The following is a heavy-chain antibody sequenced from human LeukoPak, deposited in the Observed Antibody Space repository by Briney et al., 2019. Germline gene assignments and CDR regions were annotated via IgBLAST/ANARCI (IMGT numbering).Heavy chain of an antibody. CDR2: IYSGGST. D-gene: IGHD3-10*01. Sequence: GGSLRLSCAASGFTVSSNYMSWVRQAPGKGLEWVSVIYSGGSTYYADSVKGRFTISRGNSKNTLYLQMNSLRAEDTAVYYCASTRGDLSDAFDIWGQGTMVTVSS. CDR3: ASTRGDLSDAFDI. V-gene: IGHV3-53*01. CDR1: GFTVSSNY. J-gene: IGHJ3*02.